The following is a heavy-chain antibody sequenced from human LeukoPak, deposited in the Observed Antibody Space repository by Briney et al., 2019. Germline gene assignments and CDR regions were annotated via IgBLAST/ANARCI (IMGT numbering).Heavy chain of an antibody. Sequence: PGGSLRLSCAASGFTFSSYSMNWVRPAPGKGLEWVSYISSSSMIIYYADSLQGRFTISRDNAKNSLYLQMNSLRDEDTAVYYCGRDRVERGYKCFDYWGQGTLVTVSS. J-gene: IGHJ4*02. D-gene: IGHD5-18*01. CDR3: GRDRVERGYKCFDY. CDR2: ISSSSMII. CDR1: GFTFSSYS. V-gene: IGHV3-48*02.